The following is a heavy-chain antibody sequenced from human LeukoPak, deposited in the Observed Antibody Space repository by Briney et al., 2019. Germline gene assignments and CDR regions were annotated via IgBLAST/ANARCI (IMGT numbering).Heavy chain of an antibody. Sequence: GGSLRLSCAASGFTVSSNYMSWVRQAPGKGLEWVSVIYSGGSTYYADSVKGRFTISRDNSKNTLYLQMNSLRAEDTAVYYCARDPSVTTLGYWGQGTLVSVSS. CDR2: IYSGGST. CDR1: GFTVSSNY. V-gene: IGHV3-53*01. J-gene: IGHJ4*02. CDR3: ARDPSVTTLGY. D-gene: IGHD4-17*01.